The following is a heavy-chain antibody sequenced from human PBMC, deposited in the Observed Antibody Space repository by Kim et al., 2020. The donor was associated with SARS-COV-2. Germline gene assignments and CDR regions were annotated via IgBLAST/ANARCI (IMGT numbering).Heavy chain of an antibody. J-gene: IGHJ6*02. V-gene: IGHV3-11*03. CDR2: ISSSSSYT. CDR3: ARLHTSCPTASVCYYYYGMDV. Sequence: GGSLRLSCAASGFTFSDYYMSWIRQAPGKGLEWVSYISSSSSYTNYADSVKGRFTISRDNAKNSLYLQMNSLRAEDTAVYYCARLHTSCPTASVCYYYYGMDVWGQGTTVTVSS. CDR1: GFTFSDYY. D-gene: IGHD2-2*01.